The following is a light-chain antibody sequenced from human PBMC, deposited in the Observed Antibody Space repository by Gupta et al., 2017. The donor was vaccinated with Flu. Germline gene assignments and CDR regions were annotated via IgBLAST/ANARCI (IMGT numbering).Light chain of an antibody. Sequence: DIQMTQSPSSLSASVGDRVTITCRASQSISGYLNWYQQKPGKAPKLLIYTASSLKSGVPSRFSGSGSGTDFTLTISSLQPEDFATYYCQQSYSVVTFGGGTKVEIK. J-gene: IGKJ4*01. V-gene: IGKV1-39*01. CDR2: TAS. CDR3: QQSYSVVT. CDR1: QSISGY.